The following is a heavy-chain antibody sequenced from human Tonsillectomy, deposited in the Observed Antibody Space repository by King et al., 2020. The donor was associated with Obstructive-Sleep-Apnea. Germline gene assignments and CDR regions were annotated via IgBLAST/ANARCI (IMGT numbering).Heavy chain of an antibody. CDR2: LSYDGSNK. Sequence: VQLVESGGGVVQPGRSLRLSCAASGFTFSSYGMHWVRQAPGKGLEWVAVLSYDGSNKYYANAVYGRFTISRGNSKNMLYLQMNSLRAEDTAMYYCVRDESGYDILTGVYGMDVWGQGTTVTVSS. CDR1: GFTFSSYG. CDR3: VRDESGYDILTGVYGMDV. J-gene: IGHJ6*02. V-gene: IGHV3-30*03. D-gene: IGHD3-9*01.